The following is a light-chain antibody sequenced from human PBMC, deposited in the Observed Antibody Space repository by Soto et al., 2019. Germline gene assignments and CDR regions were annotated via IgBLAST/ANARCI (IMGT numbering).Light chain of an antibody. J-gene: IGKJ1*01. Sequence: EIVLTQSPGTLSLSPGERATLSCRAGQSGSSXYLAWNQQKPGQAPRVLIYGVSRRATGIPDRFSGSGSGXXXXXXXXXXXXXDFAVYYCHHYGSSPWTFGQGTKV. CDR3: HHYGSSPWT. CDR2: GVS. V-gene: IGKV3-20*01. CDR1: QSGSSXY.